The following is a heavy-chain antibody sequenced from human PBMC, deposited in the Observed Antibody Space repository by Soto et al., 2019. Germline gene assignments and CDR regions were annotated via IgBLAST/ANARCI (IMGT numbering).Heavy chain of an antibody. CDR2: ISSSTTII. V-gene: IGHV3-48*02. CDR3: ARRRDYYDSTGNWYFDL. Sequence: EVQLVEAGGDLEQPGGSRRLACAASGFTFNTYSMNWVRQAPGKGLEWVAYISSSTTIIYYADSVKGRFTVARDNGKNSLFLQMNSLRDEDTAVYYCARRRDYYDSTGNWYFDLWGRGTRVTVSS. D-gene: IGHD3-22*01. J-gene: IGHJ2*01. CDR1: GFTFNTYS.